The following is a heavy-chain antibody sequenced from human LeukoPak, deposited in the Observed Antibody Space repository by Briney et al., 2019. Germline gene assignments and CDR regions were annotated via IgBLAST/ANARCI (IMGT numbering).Heavy chain of an antibody. CDR3: ARDRNTDFWSGYYTNYFDD. Sequence: GGSLRLSCAASGFTFRTYWMNWVRQAPGQGLEWVASIKQDGSEKYYVDSVKGRFTISRDNAKNSVYLQMNSLRAEDTAVYFCARDRNTDFWSGYYTNYFDDWGQGTLVTVSS. J-gene: IGHJ4*02. CDR2: IKQDGSEK. CDR1: GFTFRTYW. D-gene: IGHD3-3*01. V-gene: IGHV3-7*01.